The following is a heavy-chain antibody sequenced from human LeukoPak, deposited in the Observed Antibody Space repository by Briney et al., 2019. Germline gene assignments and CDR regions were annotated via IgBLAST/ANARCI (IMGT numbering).Heavy chain of an antibody. CDR2: INHSGST. CDR3: ARVTTVVTLLDAFDI. CDR1: GGSFSGYY. V-gene: IGHV4-34*01. J-gene: IGHJ3*02. D-gene: IGHD4-23*01. Sequence: EASETLSLTCAVYGGSFSGYYWSWIRQPPGKGLEWIGEINHSGSTNYNPSLKSRVTISVDTSKNQFSLKLSSVTAADTAVYYCARVTTVVTLLDAFDIWGQGTMVTVSS.